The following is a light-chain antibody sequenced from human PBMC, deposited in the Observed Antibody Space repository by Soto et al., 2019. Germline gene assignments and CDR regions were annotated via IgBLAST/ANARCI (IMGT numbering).Light chain of an antibody. CDR3: QQYDYWPTYT. J-gene: IGKJ2*01. Sequence: EIVMTQSPATLTVSPGERATLSCRASQSVRNHVAWYQQRVGQAPRLLMYDASTRAAGIPARFTGSGPGTQFSLFIDSLQSEDFAVYFCQQYDYWPTYTFGQGTKLEIK. CDR2: DAS. V-gene: IGKV3-15*01. CDR1: QSVRNH.